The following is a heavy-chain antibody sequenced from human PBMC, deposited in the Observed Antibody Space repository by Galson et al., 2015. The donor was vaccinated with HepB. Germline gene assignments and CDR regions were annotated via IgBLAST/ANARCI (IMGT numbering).Heavy chain of an antibody. J-gene: IGHJ6*04. CDR1: GFTFSNYP. Sequence: SLRLSCAASGFTFSNYPMSWVRQAPGKGLEWVSSITINGGNTYYADSVKGRFTISRDNSKNTLYLQMNSLRAEDTAVYYCAKARPSDVWGKGTTVTVSS. V-gene: IGHV3-23*01. CDR3: AKARPSDV. CDR2: ITINGGNT.